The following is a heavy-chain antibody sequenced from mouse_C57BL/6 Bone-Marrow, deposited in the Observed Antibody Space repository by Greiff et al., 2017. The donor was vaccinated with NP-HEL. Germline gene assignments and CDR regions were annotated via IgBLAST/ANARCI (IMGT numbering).Heavy chain of an antibody. CDR2: IDPNSGGT. CDR1: GYTFTSYW. V-gene: IGHV1-72*01. D-gene: IGHD2-4*01. Sequence: VQLQQSGAELVKPGASVKLSCKASGYTFTSYWMHWVKQRPGRGLEWIGRIDPNSGGTKYNEKFTSKDTLTVDKPSSTAYLQLSSLTSEDSAVYYCARNGTYDYDGRGSWFSYWGQGTLVTVSA. CDR3: ARNGTYDYDGRGSWFSY. J-gene: IGHJ3*01.